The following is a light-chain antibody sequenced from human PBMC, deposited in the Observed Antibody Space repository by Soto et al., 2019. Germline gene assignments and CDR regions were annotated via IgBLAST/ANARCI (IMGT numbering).Light chain of an antibody. V-gene: IGKV1-39*01. CDR1: QSISKY. Sequence: DVQTTQSPSSLSTSIGDRVTITCRTSQSISKYLNWFQQKPGQAPRLLIYAVSNLQGGVPSRFSASGSGTDFTLTISSLQPEDAATYYCQQSYSTPGTFGQGTKVEVK. CDR2: AVS. J-gene: IGKJ1*01. CDR3: QQSYSTPGT.